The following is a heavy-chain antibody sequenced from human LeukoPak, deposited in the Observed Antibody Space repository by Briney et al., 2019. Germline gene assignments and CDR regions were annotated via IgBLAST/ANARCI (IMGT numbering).Heavy chain of an antibody. D-gene: IGHD2-2*02. CDR1: EFTFSSYW. CDR2: IKQDGSVK. CDR3: ARVLYNGGYIQY. Sequence: PGGSLRLSCAASEFTFSSYWMNWVRQAPGKGLEWVAIIKQDGSVKHYVDSVKGRLTISRDNVKNLLYLQMDSLRAEDAAVYYCARVLYNGGYIQYWGQGTLVTVSS. J-gene: IGHJ1*01. V-gene: IGHV3-7*04.